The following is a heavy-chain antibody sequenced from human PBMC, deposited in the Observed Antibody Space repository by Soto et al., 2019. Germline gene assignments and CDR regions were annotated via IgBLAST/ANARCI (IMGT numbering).Heavy chain of an antibody. J-gene: IGHJ4*02. CDR2: MYYSGTT. Sequence: SETLSLTCTVSGGSITSSTYYWGWIRQPPGKGLEWIGSMYYSGTTYYNPSHKSRVTISVDTAKNQISLKVSSVTAADTAVYYCARLPSAAYFDYRGQRTPVTVSS. V-gene: IGHV4-39*01. D-gene: IGHD2-15*01. CDR3: ARLPSAAYFDY. CDR1: GGSITSSTYY.